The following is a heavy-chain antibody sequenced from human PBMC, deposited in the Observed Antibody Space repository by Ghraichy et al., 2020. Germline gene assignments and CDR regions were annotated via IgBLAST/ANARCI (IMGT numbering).Heavy chain of an antibody. CDR3: AKDIFGSQLLKYYYYYGMDV. CDR2: ISWDGGST. V-gene: IGHV3-43*01. CDR1: GFTFDDYT. D-gene: IGHD2-2*01. J-gene: IGHJ6*02. Sequence: GGSLRLSCAASGFTFDDYTMHWVRQAPGKGLEWVSLISWDGGSTYYADSVKGRFTISRDNSKNSLYLQMNSLRTEDTDLYYCAKDIFGSQLLKYYYYYGMDVWGQGTTVTVSS.